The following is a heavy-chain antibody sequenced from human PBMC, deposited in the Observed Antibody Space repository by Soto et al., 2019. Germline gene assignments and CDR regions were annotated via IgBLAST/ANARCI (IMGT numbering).Heavy chain of an antibody. CDR2: ISGSGGST. V-gene: IGHV3-23*01. CDR3: AKRGEGSCSSTSFYQGLYYYYYMDV. CDR1: GFTFSSYA. J-gene: IGHJ6*03. Sequence: PGGSLRLSCAASGFTFSSYAMSWVRQAPGKGLEWVSAISGSGGSTYYADSVKGRFTISRDNSKNTLYLQMNSLRAEDTAVYYCAKRGEGSCSSTSFYQGLYYYYYMDVWGKGTTVTVS. D-gene: IGHD2-2*01.